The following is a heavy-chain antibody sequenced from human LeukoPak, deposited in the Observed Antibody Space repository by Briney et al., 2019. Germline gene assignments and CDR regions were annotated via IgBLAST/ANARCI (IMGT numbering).Heavy chain of an antibody. V-gene: IGHV1-2*02. CDR1: GYTFTGYY. J-gene: IGHJ4*02. Sequence: ASVKVSCKASGYTFTGYYMHWVRQAPGQGLAWMGWINPNSGGTNYAQKFQGRVTMTWDTSIYTAYMELSGLTSDDTAVYYCARELAGLPADYWGQGALVTVSS. D-gene: IGHD5-12*01. CDR3: ARELAGLPADY. CDR2: INPNSGGT.